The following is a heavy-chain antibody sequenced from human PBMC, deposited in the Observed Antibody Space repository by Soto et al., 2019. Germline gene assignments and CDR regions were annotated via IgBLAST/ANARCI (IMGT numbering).Heavy chain of an antibody. D-gene: IGHD3-9*01. Sequence: GGSLRLSCAASGFTFSSYAMHWVRQAPGKGLEWVAVISYDGSNKYFADSVKGRFTISRDNSKNTLYLQINSLRAEDTAVYYCARDAHYDILTGYYPYYYYYGMDVWGQGTTVTVSS. J-gene: IGHJ6*02. CDR1: GFTFSSYA. CDR3: ARDAHYDILTGYYPYYYYYGMDV. CDR2: ISYDGSNK. V-gene: IGHV3-30-3*01.